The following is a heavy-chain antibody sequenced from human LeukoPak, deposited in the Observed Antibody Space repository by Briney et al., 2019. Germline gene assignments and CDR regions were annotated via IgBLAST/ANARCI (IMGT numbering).Heavy chain of an antibody. CDR1: GFTFSSYA. Sequence: GGSLRLSCAASGFTFSSYAMSWVRQAPGKGLEWVSAISGSSGSTYYADSVKGRFTISRDNSKNTLYLQMNSLRAEDTAVYYCAKARSGSYYRDAFDIWGQGTMVTVSS. D-gene: IGHD1-26*01. J-gene: IGHJ3*02. CDR3: AKARSGSYYRDAFDI. V-gene: IGHV3-23*01. CDR2: ISGSSGST.